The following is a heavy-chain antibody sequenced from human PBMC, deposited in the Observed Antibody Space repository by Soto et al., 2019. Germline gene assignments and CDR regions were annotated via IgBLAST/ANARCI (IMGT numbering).Heavy chain of an antibody. Sequence: QVQLVESGGGVVQPGRSLRLSCAASGFTFSSYGMHWVRQAPGKGLEWVAVIWYDGSNKYYADSVKGRFTISRDNSKNTLYLQMNSLRAEDTAGYYGAGGGGSCGDYVQGDIWGQGTMVTVSS. CDR2: IWYDGSNK. CDR3: AGGGGSCGDYVQGDI. CDR1: GFTFSSYG. V-gene: IGHV3-33*01. D-gene: IGHD4-17*01. J-gene: IGHJ3*02.